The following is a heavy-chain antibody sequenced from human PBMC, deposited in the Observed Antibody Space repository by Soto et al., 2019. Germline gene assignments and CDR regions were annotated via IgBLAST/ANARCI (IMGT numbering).Heavy chain of an antibody. J-gene: IGHJ6*02. CDR1: GYTFTSYD. Sequence: VQLVQSGAEVKKPGASVKVSCKASGYTFTSYDINWVRQATGQGLEWMGRMNPNSGNTGYAQKFQGRVTMTRNTSISTAYMELSSLRSEDTAVYYCARWPDGYYYYGMDVWGQGTTVTVSS. V-gene: IGHV1-8*01. CDR3: ARWPDGYYYYGMDV. CDR2: MNPNSGNT.